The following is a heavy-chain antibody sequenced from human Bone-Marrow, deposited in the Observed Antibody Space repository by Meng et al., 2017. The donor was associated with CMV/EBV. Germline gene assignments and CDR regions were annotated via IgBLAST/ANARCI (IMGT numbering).Heavy chain of an antibody. CDR3: ARVALQEALYYFDY. Sequence: SETLSPTCTVSHYSIGSGYYWGWIRQSPGKGLEWIGNIYRTGTTYYNPSLKRRVTISVDTSRNQISLQLASVTAADTAVYFCARVALQEALYYFDYWGRGRLVTVSS. CDR2: IYRTGTT. J-gene: IGHJ4*02. D-gene: IGHD4-11*01. V-gene: IGHV4-38-2*02. CDR1: HYSIGSGYY.